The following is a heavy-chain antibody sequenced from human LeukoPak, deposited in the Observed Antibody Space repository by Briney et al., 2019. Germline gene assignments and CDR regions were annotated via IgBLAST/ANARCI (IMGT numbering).Heavy chain of an antibody. V-gene: IGHV4-38-2*02. Sequence: SETLSLTCTVSGFSISRGFYWGWIRQSPGKGLEWIGNILHTGSTYYNPSLRSRDTISVDTSKNQFSLKLSSVTAADTAVYYCARREVGSGSQYFDYWGQGTLVTVSS. CDR3: ARREVGSGSQYFDY. J-gene: IGHJ4*02. CDR1: GFSISRGFY. CDR2: ILHTGST. D-gene: IGHD3-10*01.